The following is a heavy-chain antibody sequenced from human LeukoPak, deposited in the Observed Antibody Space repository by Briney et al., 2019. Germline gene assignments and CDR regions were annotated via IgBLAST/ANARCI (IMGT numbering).Heavy chain of an antibody. CDR3: AKQLGYCSSTSCSRDGYYYYMDV. V-gene: IGHV4-34*01. D-gene: IGHD2-2*01. CDR1: GGSFSGYY. CDR2: INHSGNT. J-gene: IGHJ6*03. Sequence: SETLSLTCAVYGGSFSGYYWSWIRQPPGKGLEWIGEINHSGNTNYNPSLKSRVTISVDTSKNQFSLKLSSVTAADTAVYYCAKQLGYCSSTSCSRDGYYYYMDVWGKGTTVTVSS.